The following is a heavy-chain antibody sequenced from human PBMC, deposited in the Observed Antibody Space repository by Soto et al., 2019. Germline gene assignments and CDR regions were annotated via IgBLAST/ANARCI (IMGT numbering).Heavy chain of an antibody. CDR2: IIPILGIA. Sequence: QVQLVQSGAEVKKPGSSVKVSCKASGGTFSSYTISWVRQAPGQGLEWMGRIIPILGIANYAQKFQGRVTTTADKSTSTAYMELSSLRSEDTAVYYCAREYCSSTSCYRDYWGQGTLVTVSS. D-gene: IGHD2-2*02. CDR3: AREYCSSTSCYRDY. V-gene: IGHV1-69*02. CDR1: GGTFSSYT. J-gene: IGHJ4*02.